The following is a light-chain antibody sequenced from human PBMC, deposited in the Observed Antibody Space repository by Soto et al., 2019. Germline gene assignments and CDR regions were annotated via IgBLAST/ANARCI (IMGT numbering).Light chain of an antibody. V-gene: IGLV1-40*01. J-gene: IGLJ1*01. CDR2: ANN. CDR1: SSNIGASYE. CDR3: QSYDSSLNYL. Sequence: QSVLTQPPSVSGAPGQRVTISCTGSSSNIGASYEVHWYQQLPGTAPKLLIYANNNRPSGVPDRFSGSKSGTSASLAITGLQAEDEADYYCQSYDSSLNYLFGTGTKLTVL.